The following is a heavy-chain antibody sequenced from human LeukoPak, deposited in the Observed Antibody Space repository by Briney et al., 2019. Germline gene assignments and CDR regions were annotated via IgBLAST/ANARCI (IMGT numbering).Heavy chain of an antibody. V-gene: IGHV3-15*01. D-gene: IGHD3-10*01. Sequence: PGGSLRLSCAASGFTFSNAWMSWVRQAPGKGLEWVGRIKSKTDGGTTDYAAPVKGRFTISRDDSKNTLYLQMNSLITEDTAVYYCTTDNGYYGSGSYSSDYWGQGTLVTVSS. CDR2: IKSKTDGGTT. CDR1: GFTFSNAW. J-gene: IGHJ4*02. CDR3: TTDNGYYGSGSYSSDY.